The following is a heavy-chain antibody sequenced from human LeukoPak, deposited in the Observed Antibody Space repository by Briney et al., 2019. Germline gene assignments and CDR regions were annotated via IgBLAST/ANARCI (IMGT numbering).Heavy chain of an antibody. V-gene: IGHV4-59*01. J-gene: IGHJ4*02. Sequence: SETLSLTCTVSGGSISSYYWNWIRQPPGKGLEWIGYIYYSGSTNYNPSLKSRVTISVDTSKNQFSLKLSSVTAADTAVYYCARALLDFWSGYYYYFDYWGQGTLVTVSS. CDR2: IYYSGST. CDR1: GGSISSYY. D-gene: IGHD3-3*01. CDR3: ARALLDFWSGYYYYFDY.